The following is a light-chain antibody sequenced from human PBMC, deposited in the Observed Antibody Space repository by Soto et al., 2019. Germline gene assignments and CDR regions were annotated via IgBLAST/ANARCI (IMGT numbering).Light chain of an antibody. J-gene: IGKJ2*01. CDR1: QSVSSSY. V-gene: IGKV3-20*01. CDR3: QQYGRSPYT. Sequence: EIVLTQSPGTLSLSPGERATLSCRASQSVSSSYLAWYQQKPGQAPRLLIYGASSRATGIPDRFSGSGSGTDFTITISSLAPEDFAVYYCQQYGRSPYTFGQGTKLEI. CDR2: GAS.